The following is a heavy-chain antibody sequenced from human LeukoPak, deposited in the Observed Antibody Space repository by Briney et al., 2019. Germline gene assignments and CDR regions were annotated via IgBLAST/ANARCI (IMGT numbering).Heavy chain of an antibody. CDR2: INWKTGNG. D-gene: IGHD5-24*01. J-gene: IGHJ2*01. CDR1: GFNFDDYA. CDR3: TRRAARWQFDL. Sequence: GGSLRLSCAVSGFNFDDYAMHWVRQAPGRGLEWVSGINWKTGNGIYADSVKGRFTISRDNAKNSLYLQMSSLRAEDTALYYCTRRAARWQFDLWGRGTMLTVSS. V-gene: IGHV3-9*01.